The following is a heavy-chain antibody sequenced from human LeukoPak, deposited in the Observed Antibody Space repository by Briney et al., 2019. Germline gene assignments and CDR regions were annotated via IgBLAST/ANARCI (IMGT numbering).Heavy chain of an antibody. Sequence: ASVKVSCKASGYTFTGYYMHWVRQAPGQGLEWMGWINPNSGGTNYAQKFQGRVTMTRDTSISTAYMELSRLRSDDTAVYYCARGGTADSYYYYYMDVWGEGTTVTVSS. CDR3: ARGGTADSYYYYYMDV. J-gene: IGHJ6*03. CDR1: GYTFTGYY. CDR2: INPNSGGT. D-gene: IGHD1-26*01. V-gene: IGHV1-2*02.